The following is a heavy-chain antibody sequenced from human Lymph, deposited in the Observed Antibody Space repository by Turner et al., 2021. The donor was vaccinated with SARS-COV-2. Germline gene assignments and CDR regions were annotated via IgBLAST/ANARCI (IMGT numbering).Heavy chain of an antibody. D-gene: IGHD1-26*01. CDR1: GGTFSSHA. CDR2: ITPFLGIA. Sequence: QVQLVQSGAEVKKPGSSVKVSCKASGGTFSSHAISWVRQAPGQGLGGRGGITPFLGIANNARKFQGRVTITAEKPTSTAYMGLRNLRSEDTAVYYCAGAGGGRYFYFDYWGQGTLVTVSS. J-gene: IGHJ4*02. V-gene: IGHV1-69*10. CDR3: AGAGGGRYFYFDY.